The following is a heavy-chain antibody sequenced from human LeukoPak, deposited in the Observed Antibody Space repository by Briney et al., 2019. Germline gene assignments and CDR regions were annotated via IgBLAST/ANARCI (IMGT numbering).Heavy chain of an antibody. CDR3: ARDGHMGDFDY. V-gene: IGHV1-69*04. D-gene: IGHD3-16*01. CDR2: IITILGIA. CDR1: GATFSSYA. J-gene: IGHJ4*02. Sequence: ASVKVSCKASGATFSSYAISWVRQAPGQGLEWMGRIITILGIANYAQKFQGRVTITADKSTSTAYKELSSLRSEDTAVYYCARDGHMGDFDYWGQGTLVTVSS.